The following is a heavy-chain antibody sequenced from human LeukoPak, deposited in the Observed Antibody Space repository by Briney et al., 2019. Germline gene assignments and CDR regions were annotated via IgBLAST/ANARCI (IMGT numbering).Heavy chain of an antibody. CDR3: ASSLGSAYAVDI. J-gene: IGHJ3*02. D-gene: IGHD6-25*01. CDR2: IWDDGRNK. Sequence: GGSLRLSCAASGFTFSSYGMHWVRQAPGKWLEWGAVIWDDGRNKYYADSVKGPFTMSRDNSKNTLYLQINSLGAEDTAVYYCASSLGSAYAVDIWGQGTMVTVSS. CDR1: GFTFSSYG. V-gene: IGHV3-33*01.